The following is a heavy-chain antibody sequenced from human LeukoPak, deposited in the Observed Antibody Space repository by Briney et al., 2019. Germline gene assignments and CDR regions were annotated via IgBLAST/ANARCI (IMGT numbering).Heavy chain of an antibody. J-gene: IGHJ4*02. Sequence: PGGSLRLSRAASGFTFSSYWMHWVRQAPGKGLVWVSRIKSDGSETNYADSVKGRFTISRDNAKNTLYLQMNSLRAEDTAVYYCARVITYFDYWGQGTLVTASS. V-gene: IGHV3-74*01. D-gene: IGHD3-16*01. CDR1: GFTFSSYW. CDR2: IKSDGSET. CDR3: ARVITYFDY.